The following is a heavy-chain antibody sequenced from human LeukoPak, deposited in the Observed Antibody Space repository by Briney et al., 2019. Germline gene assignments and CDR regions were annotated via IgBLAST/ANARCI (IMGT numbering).Heavy chain of an antibody. CDR3: ARPLGPSVDFDY. V-gene: IGHV3-74*01. CDR1: GFTFSSNW. D-gene: IGHD7-27*01. Sequence: GGSLRLSCAASGFTFSSNWMHWVRQAPGKGLVWVSRISGDGSRTDYADSVKGRFTISRDNRKNTLYLQMNSLRAEDSAVYYCARPLGPSVDFDYWGQGTLVTVSS. CDR2: ISGDGSRT. J-gene: IGHJ4*02.